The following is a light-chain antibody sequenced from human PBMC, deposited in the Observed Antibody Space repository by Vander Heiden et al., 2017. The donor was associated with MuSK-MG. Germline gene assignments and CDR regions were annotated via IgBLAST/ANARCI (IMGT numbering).Light chain of an antibody. Sequence: QTVVTQEPSFSVSPGGTVTLTCGLSSGSVYTSYYPSWYQQTPGQAPRTLIYSTNTRSSGVPDRFSGSSRGNKAALTITGAQADDESDYYCVLYMGSGIWVFGGGTKLTVL. CDR1: SGSVYTSYY. CDR3: VLYMGSGIWV. V-gene: IGLV8-61*01. J-gene: IGLJ3*02. CDR2: STN.